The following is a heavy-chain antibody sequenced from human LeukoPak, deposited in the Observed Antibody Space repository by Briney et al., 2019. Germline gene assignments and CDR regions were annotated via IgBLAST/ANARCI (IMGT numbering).Heavy chain of an antibody. CDR1: GGTFSNYA. Sequence: SVKVSCKASGGTFSNYAISWVRQAPGQGLEWMGGIIPIFGTANYAQKFQGRVTITADESTSTAYMELGSLTSEDTAVYYCARDSEFRGVNLLWYWGQGTLVTVAS. J-gene: IGHJ4*02. CDR3: ARDSEFRGVNLLWY. CDR2: IIPIFGTA. D-gene: IGHD3-10*01. V-gene: IGHV1-69*01.